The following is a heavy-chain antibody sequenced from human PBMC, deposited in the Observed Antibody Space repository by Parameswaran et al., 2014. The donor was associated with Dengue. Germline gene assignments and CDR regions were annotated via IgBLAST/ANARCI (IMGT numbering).Heavy chain of an antibody. CDR2: IDPSDSYT. Sequence: VRQMPGRPGVDGRIDPSDSYTNYSPSFQGHVTISADKSISTAYLQWSSLKASDTAMYYCARHYDFWSGYHWFDPWGQGTLVTVSS. V-gene: IGHV5-10-1*01. J-gene: IGHJ5*02. CDR3: ARHYDFWSGYHWFDP. D-gene: IGHD3-3*01.